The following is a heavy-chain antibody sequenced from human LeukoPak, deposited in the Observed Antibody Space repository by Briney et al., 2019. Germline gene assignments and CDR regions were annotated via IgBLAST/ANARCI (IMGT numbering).Heavy chain of an antibody. D-gene: IGHD6-6*01. V-gene: IGHV4-59*01. CDR3: ARGRGYSSSSGAFDI. CDR2: IYYSRST. Sequence: SETLSLTCTVSGGSISSYYWSWIRQPPGKGLEWIGYIYYSRSTNYNPSLKSRVTISVDTSKNQFSLKLSSVTAADTAVYYCARGRGYSSSSGAFDIWGQGTMVTVPS. J-gene: IGHJ3*02. CDR1: GGSISSYY.